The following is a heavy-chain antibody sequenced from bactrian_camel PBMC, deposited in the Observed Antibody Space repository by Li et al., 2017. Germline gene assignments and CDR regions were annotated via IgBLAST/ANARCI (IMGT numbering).Heavy chain of an antibody. CDR1: GFTFSDHE. CDR2: ITIDKYR. CDR3: AARASLGATLTVARYRY. D-gene: IGHD2*01. V-gene: IGHV3S14*01. Sequence: HVQLVESGGGSVQAGGSLRLSCAASGFTFSDHEMSWVRQAPGKGLEWVSSITIDKYRYYGDSVKGRFSIHRDNTKSTLYLQVNDLKPEDTAMYYCAARASLGATLTVARYRYWGQGTQVTVS. J-gene: IGHJ4*01.